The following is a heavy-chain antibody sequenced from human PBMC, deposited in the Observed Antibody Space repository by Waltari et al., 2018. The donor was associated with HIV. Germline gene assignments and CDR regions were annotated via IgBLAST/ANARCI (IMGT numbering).Heavy chain of an antibody. J-gene: IGHJ4*02. CDR1: GLIFSSYG. CDR2: VWYDGNNK. D-gene: IGHD3-22*01. CDR3: ARTPYDTSGYCFDY. Sequence: QVQLVEAGGGVVQPGRSLRLYCPASGLIFSSYGMHWVRQAPGKGLEWVAVVWYDGNNKYYADSVKGRFTISRDNSKNTLYLQMNNLRVEDTAVYYCARTPYDTSGYCFDYWGQGTLVTVSS. V-gene: IGHV3-33*01.